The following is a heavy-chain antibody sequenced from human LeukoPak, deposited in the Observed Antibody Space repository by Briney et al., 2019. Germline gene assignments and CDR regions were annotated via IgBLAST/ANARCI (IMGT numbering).Heavy chain of an antibody. J-gene: IGHJ6*02. V-gene: IGHV3-21*01. Sequence: GSLRLSCAAAGFTFSSYSMKWGRQAPGEGVEWGSSISSSSSYIYYAASVKGRFTISRDNAKNSLYLQMNSLRAEDTAVYYCARDSGYDILTGYLYYYYYGMDVWGQGTTVTVSS. CDR2: ISSSSSYI. CDR1: GFTFSSYS. CDR3: ARDSGYDILTGYLYYYYYGMDV. D-gene: IGHD3-9*01.